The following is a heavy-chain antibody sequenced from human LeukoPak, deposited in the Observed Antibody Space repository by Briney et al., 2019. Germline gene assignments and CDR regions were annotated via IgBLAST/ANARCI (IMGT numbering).Heavy chain of an antibody. CDR2: IYPGESDT. V-gene: IGHV5-51*01. J-gene: IGHJ3*02. D-gene: IGHD2-2*01. CDR3: ASPYGGYCSSTSCYNTNDAFDI. Sequence: GESLKISCKGSGYSFTSYWIGWVRQMPGKGLEWMGIIYPGESDTRYSPSSQGQVTISADKSISTAYLQWSSLKASDTAMYYCASPYGGYCSSTSCYNTNDAFDIWGQGTMVTVSS. CDR1: GYSFTSYW.